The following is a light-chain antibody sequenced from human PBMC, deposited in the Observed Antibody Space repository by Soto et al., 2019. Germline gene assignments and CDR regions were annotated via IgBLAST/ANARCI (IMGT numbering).Light chain of an antibody. V-gene: IGKV3-15*01. CDR2: GAS. Sequence: EIVMTQSPATLSVSPGERATLSCRASQSVSSNLAWYQQKPGQAPRLLIYGASTRATGIPARFSGIGSGTEFTLTISSLQSEDFAVYYCQQYNNWWTFGKGTKVEIK. CDR1: QSVSSN. CDR3: QQYNNWWT. J-gene: IGKJ1*01.